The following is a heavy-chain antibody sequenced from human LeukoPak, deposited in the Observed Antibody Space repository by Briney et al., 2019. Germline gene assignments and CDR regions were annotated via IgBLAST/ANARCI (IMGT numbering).Heavy chain of an antibody. Sequence: GGSLRLSCAASGFTFSNYNMNWVRQAPGKGLEWISYIARSSSPIYDADSVKGRFTISRDNAKNSLYLQMNSLRAEDMAVYYCARDRGGSGWPIFDSWGQGTLVTVSS. D-gene: IGHD6-19*01. CDR2: IARSSSPI. V-gene: IGHV3-48*01. CDR1: GFTFSNYN. J-gene: IGHJ4*02. CDR3: ARDRGGSGWPIFDS.